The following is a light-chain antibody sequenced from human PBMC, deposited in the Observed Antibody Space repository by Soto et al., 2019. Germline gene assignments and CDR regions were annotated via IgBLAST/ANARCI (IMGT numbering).Light chain of an antibody. CDR3: QQYDNWPPLT. CDR2: DAS. CDR1: QSVNRN. J-gene: IGKJ4*01. Sequence: EIVMTQSPATLSVSPGDSATLSCRASQSVNRNLAWYQHKPGQAPRLLIYDASTRATGIPPRFSGSGSGTEFTLTINSLQSEDFAIYYCQQYDNWPPLTFGGGAKVEIK. V-gene: IGKV3-15*01.